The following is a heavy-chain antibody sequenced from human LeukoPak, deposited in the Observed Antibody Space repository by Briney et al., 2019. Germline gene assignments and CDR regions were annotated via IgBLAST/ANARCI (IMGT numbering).Heavy chain of an antibody. V-gene: IGHV3-64*01. J-gene: IGHJ2*01. CDR1: GFTFSSYA. Sequence: GGSLRLSCAASGFTFSSYAMHWVRQAPGKGLECVSAISSNGGTTYYANSVKGRFTISRDNSKSTLYLQMGSLRAEDMAVYYCARDGEYCGGDCSPRWYFDLWGRGTLVTVSS. CDR2: ISSNGGTT. D-gene: IGHD2-21*02. CDR3: ARDGEYCGGDCSPRWYFDL.